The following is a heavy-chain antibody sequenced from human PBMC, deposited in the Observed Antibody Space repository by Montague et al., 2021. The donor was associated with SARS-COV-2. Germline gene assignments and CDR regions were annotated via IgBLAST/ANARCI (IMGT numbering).Heavy chain of an antibody. CDR1: GFIVSANS. J-gene: IGHJ6*02. Sequence: SLRLSCAASGFIVSANSMTWVRQAPGKGLEWVSVMYSSGTIYYADSVXXRFTISRDNSKNTLYLQMNSLRADDTAVYYCAGKVLVGTGNYGMDVWGQGTTVTVSS. CDR3: AGKVLVGTGNYGMDV. V-gene: IGHV3-53*01. CDR2: MYSSGTI. D-gene: IGHD1-1*01.